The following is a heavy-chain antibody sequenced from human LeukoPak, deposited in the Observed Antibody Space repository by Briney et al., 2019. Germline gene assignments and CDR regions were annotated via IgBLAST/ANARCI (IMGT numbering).Heavy chain of an antibody. V-gene: IGHV3-30*18. D-gene: IGHD5-12*01. CDR3: ANLNSGYDFVYPPYDY. CDR1: GFTFGSYG. J-gene: IGHJ4*02. CDR2: ISYDGSNK. Sequence: GRPLRLSCAASGFTFGSYGMHWVRQAPGKGLEWVAVISYDGSNKYYADSVKGRFTISRDNSKNTLYLQMNSLRAEDTAVYYCANLNSGYDFVYPPYDYWGQGTLVTVSS.